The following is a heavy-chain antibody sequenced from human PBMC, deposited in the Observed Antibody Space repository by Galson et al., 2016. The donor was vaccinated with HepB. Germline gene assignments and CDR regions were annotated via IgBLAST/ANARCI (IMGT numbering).Heavy chain of an antibody. J-gene: IGHJ4*02. CDR1: GFSFRGST. CDR3: ARDQTMAGPTTMDY. D-gene: IGHD5-24*01. V-gene: IGHV3-73*01. CDR2: VNDYDT. Sequence: SLRLSCAASGFSFRGSTVHWVRHPSGRGLEWVGRVNDYDTKYTESLTGRFAISRDDSKNTAYLQMNSLKTDDTAVYYCARDQTMAGPTTMDYWGQGILVTVSS.